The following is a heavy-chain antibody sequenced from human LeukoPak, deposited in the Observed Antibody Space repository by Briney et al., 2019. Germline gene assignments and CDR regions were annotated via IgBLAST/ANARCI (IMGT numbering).Heavy chain of an antibody. D-gene: IGHD3-10*01. V-gene: IGHV1-46*01. J-gene: IGHJ4*02. CDR3: ARVRGGYYGSGSYYNGFDY. Sequence: ASVKVSCKASGYTFTGYYMHWVRQAPGQGLEWMGIINPSGGSTSYAQKFQGRVTMTRDTSTSTVYMELSSLRSEDTAVYYCARVRGGYYGSGSYYNGFDYWGQGTLVTVSS. CDR1: GYTFTGYY. CDR2: INPSGGST.